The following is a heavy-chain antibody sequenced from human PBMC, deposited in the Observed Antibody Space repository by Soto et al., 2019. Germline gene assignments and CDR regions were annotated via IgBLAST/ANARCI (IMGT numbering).Heavy chain of an antibody. CDR3: ARQSSGWYNWFDP. Sequence: PSDSLSLTSSSSGSTIRTSSSLWGWIRQPPGKGLEWIGSIYYSGSIYYNPSLKSRVTISVDTSKNQFSLKLSSVTVAETAVYYCARQSSGWYNWFDPWGQG. CDR2: IYYSGSI. J-gene: IGHJ5*02. V-gene: IGHV4-39*01. CDR1: GSTIRTSSSL. D-gene: IGHD6-19*01.